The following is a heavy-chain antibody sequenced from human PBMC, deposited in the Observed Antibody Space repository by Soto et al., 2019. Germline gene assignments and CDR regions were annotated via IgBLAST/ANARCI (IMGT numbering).Heavy chain of an antibody. V-gene: IGHV1-3*01. CDR2: INAGNGNT. CDR1: GYTFTSYA. CDR3: ARGDYYDIHDY. J-gene: IGHJ4*02. D-gene: IGHD3-22*01. Sequence: QVQLVQSGAEVKKPGASVKVSCKASGYTFTSYAMHWVRQAPGQRLEWMGCINAGNGNTKYSQKFQGRVTITRDTSASTAYMEVSSLRSEDTAVYYCARGDYYDIHDYWGQGTLVTVSS.